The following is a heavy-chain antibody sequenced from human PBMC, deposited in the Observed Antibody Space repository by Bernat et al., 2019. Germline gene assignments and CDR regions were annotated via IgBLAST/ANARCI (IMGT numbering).Heavy chain of an antibody. Sequence: QVQLVQSGAEVKKPGASMKVSCKASGYTFTGYYMHWVRQAPGQGLEWMGWINPNSGGTNYAQKFQGWVTMTRDTSISAAYMGLSRLGSDDTAVYYCARERADYYAGSGHDAFDIWGQGTMVTVSS. V-gene: IGHV1-2*04. CDR1: GYTFTGYY. J-gene: IGHJ3*02. CDR2: INPNSGGT. D-gene: IGHD3-22*01. CDR3: ARERADYYAGSGHDAFDI.